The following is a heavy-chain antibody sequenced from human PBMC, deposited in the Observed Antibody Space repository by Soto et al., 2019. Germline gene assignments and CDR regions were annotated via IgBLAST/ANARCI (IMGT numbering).Heavy chain of an antibody. Sequence: EVQLLESGGGLVQPGGSLRVSCAASGFTFSSYAMSWVRQAPGKGLEWVSAISGSGGSTNYAESVKGRFTISRDNSKNTLDLQMNSLRAEETAVYYCARNSTVTTLDYWVQGTLVTVSS. CDR2: ISGSGGST. D-gene: IGHD4-17*01. CDR1: GFTFSSYA. V-gene: IGHV3-23*01. J-gene: IGHJ4*02. CDR3: ARNSTVTTLDY.